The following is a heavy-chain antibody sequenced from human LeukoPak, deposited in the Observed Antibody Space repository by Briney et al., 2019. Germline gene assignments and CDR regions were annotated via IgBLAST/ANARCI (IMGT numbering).Heavy chain of an antibody. CDR3: ARHPPSYYDY. V-gene: IGHV4-39*01. J-gene: IGHJ4*02. Sequence: SETLSLTYTVSGGSISSSGYYWGWTRQPPGKGLEWIGSIYYSGTTYYNPSLKSRVTISLDTSKNQFSLKLSSVTAADTAVYYCARHPPSYYDYWGQGTLVTVSS. CDR1: GGSISSSGYY. CDR2: IYYSGTT. D-gene: IGHD3-10*01.